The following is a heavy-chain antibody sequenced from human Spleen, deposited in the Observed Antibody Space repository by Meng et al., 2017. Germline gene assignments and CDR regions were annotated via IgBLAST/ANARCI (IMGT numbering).Heavy chain of an antibody. CDR3: ARDHLGSHFGFDP. D-gene: IGHD3-16*01. CDR2: INPSDSST. V-gene: IGHV1-46*03. J-gene: IGHJ5*02. Sequence: QVQLVQSGAEVKKPGASVKVSCKASGYTFTSYYIHWVRQAPGQGLEWMGIINPSDSSTTYAQNLQGRVTMTRDTSTTTAYMELSSLRSEDTAVYYCARDHLGSHFGFDPWGQGTLVTVSS. CDR1: GYTFTSYY.